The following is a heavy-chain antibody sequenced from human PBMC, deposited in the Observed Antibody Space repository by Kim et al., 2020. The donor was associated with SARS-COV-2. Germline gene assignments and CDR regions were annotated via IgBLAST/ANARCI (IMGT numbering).Heavy chain of an antibody. V-gene: IGHV3-11*01. Sequence: GGSLRLSCAASGFTFSDYDMSWLRQAPGKGLEWVSYISSSGSTIHYADSVKGRFTTSRANAKNSLYLQMKSLRAEDTAVSYFARVLEVGGTWLDYNYHYG. CDR3: ARVLEVGGTWLDYNYHYG. D-gene: IGHD1-26*01. CDR1: GFTFSDYD. J-gene: IGHJ6*01. CDR2: ISSSGSTI.